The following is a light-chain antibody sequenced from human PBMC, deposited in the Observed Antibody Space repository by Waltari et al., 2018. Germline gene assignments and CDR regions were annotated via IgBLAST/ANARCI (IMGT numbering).Light chain of an antibody. CDR2: GAS. CDR1: QSISNH. J-gene: IGKJ3*01. V-gene: IGKV1-39*01. CDR3: QQSYSTLPFT. Sequence: DIKMTKSPSSLSALVGDRVNITCRASQSISNHLNWYQQKPGEAPKLLIYGASRLQSGVPSRFSGSGSGTDFALTISSLQPEDFATYYCQQSYSTLPFTFGPGTKVDFK.